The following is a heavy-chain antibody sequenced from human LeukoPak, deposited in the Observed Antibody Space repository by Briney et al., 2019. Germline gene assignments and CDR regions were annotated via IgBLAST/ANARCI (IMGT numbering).Heavy chain of an antibody. CDR1: GGSISSYY. D-gene: IGHD1-26*01. CDR2: IYYSGST. V-gene: IGHV4-59*01. CDR3: ACGTMDAFDI. Sequence: KPSETLSLTCTVSGGSISSYYWSWIRQPPGKGLEWIGYIYYSGSTNYNPSLKSRVTISVDTSKNQLSLKLSSVTAADTAVYYCACGTMDAFDIWGQGTMVTVSS. J-gene: IGHJ3*02.